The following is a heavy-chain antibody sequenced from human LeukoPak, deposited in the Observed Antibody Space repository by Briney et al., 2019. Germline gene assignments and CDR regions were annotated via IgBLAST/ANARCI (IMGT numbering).Heavy chain of an antibody. D-gene: IGHD2-15*01. J-gene: IGHJ4*02. V-gene: IGHV1-2*02. CDR3: ARGGPFRKTTKIVVVAAGDY. CDR2: INPNSGGT. CDR1: GYTFTGYY. Sequence: ASVKVSCKASGYTFTGYYMHWVRQAPGQGLEWMGWINPNSGGTNYAQKFQGRVTMTRDTSISTAYMELSRLRSDDTAVYYCARGGPFRKTTKIVVVAAGDYWGQGTLVTVSS.